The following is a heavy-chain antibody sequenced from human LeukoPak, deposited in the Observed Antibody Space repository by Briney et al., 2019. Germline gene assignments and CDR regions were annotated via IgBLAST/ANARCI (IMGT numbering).Heavy chain of an antibody. D-gene: IGHD6-13*01. CDR2: ISGSGGST. CDR3: AKDTGAGTFNY. V-gene: IGHV3-23*01. Sequence: GGSLRLSCAASGFTFSSYAMSWVGQAPGKGLEWVSAISGSGGSTYYADSVKGRFTISRDNSKNTLYLQMNSLRAEDTAVYYCAKDTGAGTFNYWGQGTLVTVSS. CDR1: GFTFSSYA. J-gene: IGHJ4*02.